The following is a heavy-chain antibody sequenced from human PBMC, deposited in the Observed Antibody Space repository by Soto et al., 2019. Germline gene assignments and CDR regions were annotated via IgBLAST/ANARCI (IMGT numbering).Heavy chain of an antibody. V-gene: IGHV4-59*01. CDR3: ARELFGRSVWFDP. J-gene: IGHJ5*02. CDR2: IYYSGST. CDR1: GFSISSYY. Sequence: PSETLSLTCTVSGFSISSYYWSWIRQPPGKGLEWIGYIYYSGSTNYNPSLKSRVTISVDTSKNQFSLKLSSVTAADTAVYYCARELFGRSVWFDPWGQGTLVTVSS. D-gene: IGHD3-10*01.